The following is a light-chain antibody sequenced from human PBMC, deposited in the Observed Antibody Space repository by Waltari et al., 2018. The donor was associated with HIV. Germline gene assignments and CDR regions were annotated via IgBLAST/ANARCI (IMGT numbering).Light chain of an antibody. J-gene: IGLJ1*01. CDR3: AAWDARLNEYL. CDR2: GDN. Sequence: QSVLTQPHSASGTPGQRVIISCSGSNSNVGSDVVNWYQQRPGTAPKLLIYGDNERPSGVPARFSGSKSCASASLAISDLQSEDEAEYYCAAWDARLNEYLFGTGTKVTVL. V-gene: IGLV1-44*01. CDR1: NSNVGSDV.